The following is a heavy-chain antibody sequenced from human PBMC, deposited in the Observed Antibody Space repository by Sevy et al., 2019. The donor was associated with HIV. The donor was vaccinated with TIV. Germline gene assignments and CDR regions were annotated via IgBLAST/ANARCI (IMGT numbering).Heavy chain of an antibody. Sequence: ASVKVSCKASGYTFIGYDMHWVRQAPGQGLEWMGWINPNSGGTNYAQKFQGRVTMTRDTSISTAYMELSRLRSDDTAVYYCARGGGDFWSGYYGYYYYGMDVWGQGTTVTVSS. CDR1: GYTFIGYD. J-gene: IGHJ6*02. D-gene: IGHD3-3*01. V-gene: IGHV1-2*02. CDR2: INPNSGGT. CDR3: ARGGGDFWSGYYGYYYYGMDV.